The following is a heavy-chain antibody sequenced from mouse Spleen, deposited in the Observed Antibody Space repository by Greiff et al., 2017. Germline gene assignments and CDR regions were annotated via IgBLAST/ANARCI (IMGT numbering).Heavy chain of an antibody. D-gene: IGHD1-1*01. CDR1: GFTFSSYA. Sequence: EVKLMESGGGLVKPGGSLKLSCAASGFTFSSYAMSWVRQTPEKRLEWVGAINSNGGSTYYPDTVKDRFTISRDKTKNTLYLQMSSLRSEDTALYDCERHSYSFDYWGQGTTLTVSS. CDR3: ERHSYSFDY. CDR2: INSNGGST. J-gene: IGHJ2*01. V-gene: IGHV5-6-2*01.